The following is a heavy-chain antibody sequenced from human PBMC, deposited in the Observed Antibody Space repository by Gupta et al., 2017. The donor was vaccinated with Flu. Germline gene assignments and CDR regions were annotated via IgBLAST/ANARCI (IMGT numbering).Heavy chain of an antibody. Sequence: FTLSDCVMRWVRQAPGKGPELEANIIRDGGVINYKDFVRSRFTISKVNAKGAVYFQMNRLRVDDTAVYYCSRDVSSGDYDSGGQGTLVTVSS. V-gene: IGHV3-7*01. CDR2: IIRDGGVI. J-gene: IGHJ5*01. CDR3: SRDVSSGDYDS. D-gene: IGHD4-17*01. CDR1: FTLSDCV.